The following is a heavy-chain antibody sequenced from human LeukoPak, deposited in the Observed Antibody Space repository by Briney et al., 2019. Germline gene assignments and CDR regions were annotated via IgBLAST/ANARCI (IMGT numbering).Heavy chain of an antibody. D-gene: IGHD3-22*01. V-gene: IGHV4-4*07. Sequence: SETLSLTCTVSGGSISSYYWSWIRQPAGKGLEWIGRIYTSGSTNYNPSPKSRVTISVDTSKNQFSLKLSSVTAADTAVYYCARHFGWGSGYFLDYWGQGTLVTVSS. CDR3: ARHFGWGSGYFLDY. CDR2: IYTSGST. J-gene: IGHJ4*02. CDR1: GGSISSYY.